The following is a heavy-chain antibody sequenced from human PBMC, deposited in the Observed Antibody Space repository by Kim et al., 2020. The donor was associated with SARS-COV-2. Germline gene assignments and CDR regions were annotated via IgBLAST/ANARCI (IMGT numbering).Heavy chain of an antibody. CDR1: GGSFSGYY. Sequence: SETLSLTCAVYGGSFSGYYWSWIRQPPGKGLEWIGEINHSGSTNYNPSLKSRVTISVDTSKNQFSLKLSSVTAADTAVYYCARVGRYCSSTSCYSGRYY. CDR2: INHSGST. V-gene: IGHV4-34*01. D-gene: IGHD2-2*01. CDR3: ARVGRYCSSTSCYSGRYY. J-gene: IGHJ4*01.